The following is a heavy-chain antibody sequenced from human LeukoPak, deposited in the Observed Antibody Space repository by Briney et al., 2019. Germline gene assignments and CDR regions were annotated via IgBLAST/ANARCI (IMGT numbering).Heavy chain of an antibody. D-gene: IGHD2-15*01. V-gene: IGHV4-34*01. Sequence: SETLSLTCAVYGGSFSSYYWSWIRQPPGKGLEWIGEINHSGSTTYNLSLKNRVTISVDTSKIQLSLKLSSVTAEDMAVYYCARKARGGRWCFDYWGQGTLVTVSS. CDR2: INHSGST. CDR1: GGSFSSYY. J-gene: IGHJ4*02. CDR3: ARKARGGRWCFDY.